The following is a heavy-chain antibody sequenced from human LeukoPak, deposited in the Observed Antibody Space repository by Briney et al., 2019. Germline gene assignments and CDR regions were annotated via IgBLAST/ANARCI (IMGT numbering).Heavy chain of an antibody. CDR1: GYSFTSYW. V-gene: IGHV5-51*01. D-gene: IGHD6-6*01. CDR2: IYPGDSDT. Sequence: GESLKITCKGSGYSFTSYWIGWVRQMPGKGLEWMGIIYPGDSDTRYRTSFQGQVTISADKSISTAYLQWSSLKASDTAMYYCAMGGSRTIAALHYWGQGTLVTVSS. J-gene: IGHJ4*02. CDR3: AMGGSRTIAALHY.